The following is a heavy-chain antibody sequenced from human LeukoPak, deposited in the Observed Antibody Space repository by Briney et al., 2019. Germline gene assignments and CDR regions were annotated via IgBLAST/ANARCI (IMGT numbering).Heavy chain of an antibody. J-gene: IGHJ4*02. D-gene: IGHD6-13*01. Sequence: GGSLRLSCAASGFTFSGSAMHWVRQASGKGLEWVGRIRSKANSYATAYAASVKGRFTISRDDSKNTAYLQMNSLKTEDTAVYYCTIAAAGTPLGVYRGQGTLVTVSS. CDR3: TIAAAGTPLGVY. V-gene: IGHV3-73*01. CDR1: GFTFSGSA. CDR2: IRSKANSYAT.